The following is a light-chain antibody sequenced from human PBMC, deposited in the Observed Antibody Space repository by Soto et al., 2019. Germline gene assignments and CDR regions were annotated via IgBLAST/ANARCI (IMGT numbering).Light chain of an antibody. J-gene: IGLJ3*02. V-gene: IGLV2-18*03. CDR1: SSDVGSYNR. Sequence: QSALTQPPSVSGSPGQSVTISCTGTSSDVGSYNRVSWYQQPPGTAPKLIIYEVSNRPSGVPDRFFGSKSGNTASLTTSGLRAEDEADYYCSSFTSSNTWVFGGGTKLTVL. CDR3: SSFTSSNTWV. CDR2: EVS.